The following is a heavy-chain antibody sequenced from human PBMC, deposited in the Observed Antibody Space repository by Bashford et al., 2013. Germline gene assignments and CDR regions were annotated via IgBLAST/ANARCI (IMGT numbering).Heavy chain of an antibody. CDR2: IYVSGRT. Sequence: SETLSLTCTVSGGSISSYYWSWIRQPPGKGLEWVGRIYVSGRTNYNPSLGSRITMSLDTSKKQFSLRLNSVTAADTAVYYCARGRSNGDYYDRTGTGIDYVGPGSPGHRLL. CDR1: GGSISSYY. CDR3: ARGRSNGDYYDRTGTGIDY. J-gene: IGHJ4*02. D-gene: IGHD1-1*01. V-gene: IGHV4-4*07.